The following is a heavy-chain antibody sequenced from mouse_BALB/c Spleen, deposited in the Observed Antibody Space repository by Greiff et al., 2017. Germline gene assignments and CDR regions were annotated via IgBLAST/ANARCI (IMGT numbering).Heavy chain of an antibody. CDR3: ALDGGYSYYFDY. J-gene: IGHJ2*01. CDR1: GFNIKDTY. D-gene: IGHD3-1*01. V-gene: IGHV14-3*02. CDR2: IDPANGNT. Sequence: QLQQSGAELVKPGASVKLSCTASGFNIKDTYMHWVKQRPEQGLEWIGRIDPANGNTKYDPKFQGKATITADTSSNTAYLQLSSLTSEDTAVYYCALDGGYSYYFDYWGQGTTLTVSS.